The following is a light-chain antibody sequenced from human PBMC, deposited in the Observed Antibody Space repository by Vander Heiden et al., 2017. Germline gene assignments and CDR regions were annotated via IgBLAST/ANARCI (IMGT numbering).Light chain of an antibody. CDR3: SSHAGSSAV. CDR2: DGT. CDR1: SSDVGAYNY. J-gene: IGLJ3*02. V-gene: IGLV2-8*01. Sequence: QSALTQPPSASGSPGQSVTISCTGTSSDVGAYNYVSWYQQHPGKAPTLIIYDGTKRPSGVPDRFSGSKSGNTAFLTVSGLQAEDEADYYCSSHAGSSAVFGGGTTVTVL.